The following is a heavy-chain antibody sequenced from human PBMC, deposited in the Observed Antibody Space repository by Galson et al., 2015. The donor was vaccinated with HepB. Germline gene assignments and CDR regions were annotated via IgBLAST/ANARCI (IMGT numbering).Heavy chain of an antibody. CDR1: EFTFSTYW. Sequence: SLRLSCAASEFTFSTYWMSWVRQAPGKGLESVANINLDGSQTFYVDSVKGRFTIFRDNAKDSLFLQMNSLRAEDTAVYYCARDGDGAVEYDHWGQGTLVTVSS. J-gene: IGHJ4*02. V-gene: IGHV3-7*01. CDR3: ARDGDGAVEYDH. D-gene: IGHD6-19*01. CDR2: INLDGSQT.